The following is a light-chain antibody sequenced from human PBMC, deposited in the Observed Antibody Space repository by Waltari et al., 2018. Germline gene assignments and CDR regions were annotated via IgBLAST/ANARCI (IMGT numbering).Light chain of an antibody. V-gene: IGKV1-39*01. CDR1: QTINKY. J-gene: IGKJ1*01. Sequence: DIHMTQSPSSLSASVGDRVTITCRASQTINKYLNWYQQKPGKAPKVLISVVSYLHTGVPSRFSGSGSGTDFTLTISSLQPEDFATYYCQQSYTSPRTFGQGT. CDR2: VVS. CDR3: QQSYTSPRT.